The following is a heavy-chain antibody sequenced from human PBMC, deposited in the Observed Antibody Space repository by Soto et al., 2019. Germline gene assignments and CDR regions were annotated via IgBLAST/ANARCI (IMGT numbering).Heavy chain of an antibody. D-gene: IGHD3-22*01. Sequence: QVQLQESGPGLVKPSETLSLTCTVSGGSISSYYWSWIRQPPGKGLEWIGYIYYSGSTNYNPSLKSRVTISVDTSKNQFSLKLSSVTAADTAVYYCARGKYGYWNWFDPWGQGTLVTVSS. V-gene: IGHV4-59*01. CDR3: ARGKYGYWNWFDP. CDR2: IYYSGST. J-gene: IGHJ5*02. CDR1: GGSISSYY.